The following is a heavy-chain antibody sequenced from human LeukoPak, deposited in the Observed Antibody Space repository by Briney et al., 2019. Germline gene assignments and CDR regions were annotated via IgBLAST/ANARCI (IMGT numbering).Heavy chain of an antibody. D-gene: IGHD3-22*01. CDR1: GFTFSSYA. J-gene: IGHJ4*02. CDR3: AKNGYYYDSSGYQYYFDY. Sequence: PGGSLRLSCAASGFTFSSYAMSWVRQAPGKGLEWVSAISGSGGSTYYADSVKGRFTTSRDNSKNTLYLQMNSLRAEDTAVYYCAKNGYYYDSSGYQYYFDYWGQGTLATVSS. V-gene: IGHV3-23*01. CDR2: ISGSGGST.